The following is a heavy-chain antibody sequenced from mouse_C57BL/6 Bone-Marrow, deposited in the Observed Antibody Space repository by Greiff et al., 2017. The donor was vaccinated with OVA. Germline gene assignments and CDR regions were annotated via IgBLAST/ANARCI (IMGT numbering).Heavy chain of an antibody. V-gene: IGHV1-15*01. J-gene: IGHJ3*01. CDR3: TRGVLRSAWFAY. CDR2: IDPETGGT. Sequence: VKLMESGAELVRPGASVTLSCKASGYTFTDYEMHWVKQTPVHGLEWIGAIDPETGGTAYNQKFKGKAILTADKSSSTAYMELRSLTSEDSAVYYCTRGVLRSAWFAYWGQGTLVTVSA. D-gene: IGHD1-1*01. CDR1: GYTFTDYE.